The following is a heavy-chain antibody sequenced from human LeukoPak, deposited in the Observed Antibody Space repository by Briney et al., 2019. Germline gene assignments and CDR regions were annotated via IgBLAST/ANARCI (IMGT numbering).Heavy chain of an antibody. V-gene: IGHV3-66*01. J-gene: IGHJ4*02. CDR3: ARDLLEWYFDY. CDR2: IYSGGST. D-gene: IGHD3-3*01. CDR1: GFTFSGYA. Sequence: GGSLRLSCAASGFTFSGYAMSWVRQTPGKGLEWVSVIYSGGSTYYADSVKGRFTISRDNSKNTLYLQMNSLRAEDTAVYYCARDLLEWYFDYWGQGTLVTVSS.